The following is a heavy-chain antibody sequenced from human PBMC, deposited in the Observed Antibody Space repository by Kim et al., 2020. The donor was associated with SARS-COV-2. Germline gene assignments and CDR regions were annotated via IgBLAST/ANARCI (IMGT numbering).Heavy chain of an antibody. CDR2: IYPDGNT. V-gene: IGHV3-53*01. Sequence: GGSLRLSCAASEFTVSSNYMSWVRQAPERGLEWLSIIYPDGNTFYADSVKGRFTIYNDNSKNTLYLQMNSLRAEDTAVYYCAKIPGTIVPGPYYWGQGTLVTVS. J-gene: IGHJ4*02. CDR1: EFTVSSNY. CDR3: AKIPGTIVPGPYY. D-gene: IGHD1-7*01.